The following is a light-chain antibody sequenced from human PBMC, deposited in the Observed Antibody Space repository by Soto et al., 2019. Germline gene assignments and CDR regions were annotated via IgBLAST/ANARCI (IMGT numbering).Light chain of an antibody. V-gene: IGKV1-5*03. CDR3: QQYNSNPLT. J-gene: IGKJ4*01. CDR2: KAY. CDR1: QSVSTW. Sequence: DIQMTQSPSTLSASVGDRVTITCRASQSVSTWWAWYQQKPGKVPKLLIYKAYSLESGVPSRFSGSGSGTEFTLTISSLQPDDFATYYCQQYNSNPLTFGGGTKVEIK.